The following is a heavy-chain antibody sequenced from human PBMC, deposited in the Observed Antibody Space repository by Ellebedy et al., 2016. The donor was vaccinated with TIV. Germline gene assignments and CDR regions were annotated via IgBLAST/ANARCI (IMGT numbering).Heavy chain of an antibody. J-gene: IGHJ6*02. Sequence: PGGSLRLSCAASGFPFSSYGLHWVRQAPGKGLEWVAVIWYDGSNKYYVDSVKGRFTISRDNSKNTLYLQMNHLRAEDTAVYYCASLGYCSGGSCYSGGMDVWGQGTTVTVSS. CDR2: IWYDGSNK. CDR1: GFPFSSYG. D-gene: IGHD2-15*01. CDR3: ASLGYCSGGSCYSGGMDV. V-gene: IGHV3-33*01.